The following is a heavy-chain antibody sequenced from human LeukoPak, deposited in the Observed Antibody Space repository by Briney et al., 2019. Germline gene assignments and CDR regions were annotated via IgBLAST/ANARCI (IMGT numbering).Heavy chain of an antibody. V-gene: IGHV4-34*01. CDR3: AREYCGGDCYSSYYNWFDP. D-gene: IGHD2-21*02. Sequence: SETLSLTCAVYGGSFSGYYWSWIRQPPGKGLEWIGEINHSGSTNYNPSLKSRVTISVDTSKNQFSLKLSSVTAADTAVYYCAREYCGGDCYSSYYNWFDPWGQGTLVTVSS. CDR2: INHSGST. CDR1: GGSFSGYY. J-gene: IGHJ5*02.